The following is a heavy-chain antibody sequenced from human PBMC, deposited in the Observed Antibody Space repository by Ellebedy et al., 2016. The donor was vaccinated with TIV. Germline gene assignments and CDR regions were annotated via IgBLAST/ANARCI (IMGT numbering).Heavy chain of an antibody. D-gene: IGHD6-6*01. J-gene: IGHJ4*02. CDR2: IYYSGST. CDR3: ARLGLDSSSSLLDY. Sequence: SETLSLXXTVSGGSISSYYWSWIRQPPGKGLEWIGSIYYSGSTYHNPSLKSRVTISVDTSKNQFSLKLSSVTAADTAVYYCARLGLDSSSSLLDYWGQGTLVTVSS. CDR1: GGSISSYY. V-gene: IGHV4-59*05.